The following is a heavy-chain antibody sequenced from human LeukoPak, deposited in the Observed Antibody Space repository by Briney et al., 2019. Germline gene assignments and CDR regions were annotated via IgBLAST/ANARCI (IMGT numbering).Heavy chain of an antibody. J-gene: IGHJ4*02. CDR2: ISYDGSNK. Sequence: GGSLRFSCAASGFTFSSYGMHWVRQAPGKGLEWVAVISYDGSNKYYADSVKGRFTISRDNSKNTLYLQMNSLRAEDTAVYYCAGDSSGYSYYFDYWGQGTLVTVSS. CDR3: AGDSSGYSYYFDY. CDR1: GFTFSSYG. D-gene: IGHD3-22*01. V-gene: IGHV3-30*03.